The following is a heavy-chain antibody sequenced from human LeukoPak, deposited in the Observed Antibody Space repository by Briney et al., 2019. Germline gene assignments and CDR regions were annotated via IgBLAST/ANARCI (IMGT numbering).Heavy chain of an antibody. CDR3: ARGPSERYYESSGYYYFDY. D-gene: IGHD3-22*01. Sequence: SETLSLTCTVSGGSISSTGYYWGWIRQPPGKGLERIGEINHSGSTNYNPSLKSRVTISVDTSKNHFSLKLTSVTAADTAVYYCARGPSERYYESSGYYYFDYWGQGTLVTVSS. CDR1: GGSISSTGYY. CDR2: INHSGST. V-gene: IGHV4-39*02. J-gene: IGHJ4*02.